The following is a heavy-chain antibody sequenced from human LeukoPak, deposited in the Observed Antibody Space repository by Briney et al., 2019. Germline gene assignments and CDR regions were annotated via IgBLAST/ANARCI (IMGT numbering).Heavy chain of an antibody. V-gene: IGHV3-48*04. D-gene: IGHD6-19*01. CDR2: SSGRSSTI. J-gene: IGHJ4*02. Sequence: PVLYLRLSCAAPAFTFSDYSMNWVSQAPGKGLEWVSYSSGRSSTIYYADSVKGRFTISRDNAKNSLYLQMNSLRAEDTAVYYCARDRGSSGWYEFDYWGQGTLVTVSS. CDR3: ARDRGSSGWYEFDY. CDR1: AFTFSDYS.